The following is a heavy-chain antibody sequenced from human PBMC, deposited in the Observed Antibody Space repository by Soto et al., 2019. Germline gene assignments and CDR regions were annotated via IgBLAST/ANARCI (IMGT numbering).Heavy chain of an antibody. D-gene: IGHD3-3*01. Sequence: VQPSETLSLTCTVSGGSISSSSYYWGWIRQPPGKGLEWIGSIYYTGSTYYTPSLESRVTISVDTSKNQFSLKLSSVTAADTAVFYCARLPGITTLRRDYWGQGTLVTVSS. J-gene: IGHJ4*02. V-gene: IGHV4-39*01. CDR2: IYYTGST. CDR3: ARLPGITTLRRDY. CDR1: GGSISSSSYY.